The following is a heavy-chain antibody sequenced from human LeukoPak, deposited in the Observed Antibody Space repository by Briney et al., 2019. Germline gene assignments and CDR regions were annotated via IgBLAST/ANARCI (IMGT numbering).Heavy chain of an antibody. Sequence: GASVKVSCKASGYTFTSYEITWVRQAPGQGLEWMGWMNPNSGKTGHAQKFQGRVNMTRNTSISTAYMELSSLRSEDSAVYYCARDHRSSTSCYDYWGQGTLVTVSS. V-gene: IGHV1-8*01. CDR3: ARDHRSSTSCYDY. D-gene: IGHD2-2*01. CDR2: MNPNSGKT. J-gene: IGHJ4*02. CDR1: GYTFTSYE.